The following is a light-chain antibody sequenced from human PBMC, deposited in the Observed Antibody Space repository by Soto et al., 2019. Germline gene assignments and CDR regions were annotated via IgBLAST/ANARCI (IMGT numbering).Light chain of an antibody. CDR3: GSYTSATTWV. V-gene: IGLV2-14*03. CDR2: RVI. Sequence: QSALTQPASVSGSPVQSITISFTGTSSDIGRYDYVSWYQQFPGKAPKLMIYRVINRPSGVSDRFSGSKSGNSASLSISGLQPEDEASYFCGSYTSATTWVFGGGTKLTVL. J-gene: IGLJ3*02. CDR1: SSDIGRYDY.